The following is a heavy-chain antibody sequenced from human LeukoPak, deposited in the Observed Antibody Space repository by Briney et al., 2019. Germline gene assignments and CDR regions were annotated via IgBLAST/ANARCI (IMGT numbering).Heavy chain of an antibody. D-gene: IGHD3-22*01. CDR3: ARGPYSYDSSGAFDI. Sequence: SGTLSLTCAVSGGSINSSNWWSWVRQTPGKGLEWIGEIYYSGRTNYNPSLKSRVTISVDKPKNQFSLKLSSVTAADTAVYFCARGPYSYDSSGAFDIWGQGTMVTVSS. CDR2: IYYSGRT. V-gene: IGHV4-4*02. CDR1: GGSINSSNW. J-gene: IGHJ3*02.